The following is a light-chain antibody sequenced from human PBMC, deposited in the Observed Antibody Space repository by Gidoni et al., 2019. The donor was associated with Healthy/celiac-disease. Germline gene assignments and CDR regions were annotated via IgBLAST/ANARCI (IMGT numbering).Light chain of an antibody. J-gene: IGKJ5*01. Sequence: DIQMTQSPSSLSASLGDRVTINCRASQSIISYLNWYQQKPGKAPKLLIYAASSLQSGVPSRFSGSGSGTDFTLTISSLQPEDFATYYCQQSYSTPSITFGQGTRLEIK. CDR2: AAS. V-gene: IGKV1-39*01. CDR3: QQSYSTPSIT. CDR1: QSIISY.